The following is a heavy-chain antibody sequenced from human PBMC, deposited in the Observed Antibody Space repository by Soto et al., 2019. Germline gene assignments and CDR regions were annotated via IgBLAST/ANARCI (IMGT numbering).Heavy chain of an antibody. CDR2: IYTGGST. CDR1: GFTVSSNH. D-gene: IGHD1-26*01. Sequence: VQLVESGGGLVQPGGSLRLSCAASGFTVSSNHISWVRQAPGKGLEWVSVIYTGGSTYYADSVKGRFTISRHNSKNTVYLQMNSLRAEDTAVYYCARDSGKSNYFDYWGQGTLVTVSS. CDR3: ARDSGKSNYFDY. V-gene: IGHV3-53*04. J-gene: IGHJ4*02.